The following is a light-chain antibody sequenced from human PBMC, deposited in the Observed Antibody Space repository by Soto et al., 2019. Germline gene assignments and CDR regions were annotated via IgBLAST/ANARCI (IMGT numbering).Light chain of an antibody. V-gene: IGKV1-39*01. CDR3: QQGYSIPYT. CDR1: QSISTY. Sequence: DIQMTQSPSSLSVSVGDRVAITCRASQSISTYLNWYQQKPGKAPKLLIYGASSLQSGVPSRFSGSGSGTDFTLTISSVQPEDFATYCCQQGYSIPYTFGQGTRLEIK. CDR2: GAS. J-gene: IGKJ5*01.